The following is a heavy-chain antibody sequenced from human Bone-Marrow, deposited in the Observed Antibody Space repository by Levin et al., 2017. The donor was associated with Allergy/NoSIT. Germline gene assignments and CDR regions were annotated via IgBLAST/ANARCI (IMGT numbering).Heavy chain of an antibody. J-gene: IGHJ4*02. D-gene: IGHD3-10*01. CDR2: IYYSGGT. Sequence: PSQTLSLTCSVSGGSISSRDYYWSWIRQSPGKGLEWIGFIYYSGGTNYNPSLKSRVSISVDTFKNQFSLQLRSVTAADTAIYYCARGSPHGRGSPFDFWGQGILVPVSS. V-gene: IGHV4-30-4*01. CDR3: ARGSPHGRGSPFDF. CDR1: GGSISSRDYY.